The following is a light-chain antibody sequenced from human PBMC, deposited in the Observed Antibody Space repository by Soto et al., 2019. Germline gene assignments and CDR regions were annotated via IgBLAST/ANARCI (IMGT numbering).Light chain of an antibody. CDR3: QQRSNWPLT. CDR1: QSVSSN. V-gene: IGKV3-11*01. CDR2: EAS. Sequence: EIVLTQSPATLSLSPGERATLSCRTSQSVSSNLAWYQQKRGQAPRLLIYEASNRATVIPDRFSGSGSGTDFTLTISSLEPEDFAIYYCQQRSNWPLTFGGGTKVDI. J-gene: IGKJ4*01.